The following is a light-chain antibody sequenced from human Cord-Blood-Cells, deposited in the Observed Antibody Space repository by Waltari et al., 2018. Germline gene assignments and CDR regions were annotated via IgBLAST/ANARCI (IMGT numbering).Light chain of an antibody. CDR2: AAS. CDR1: QGISSY. Sequence: IQLTQSPSSLSASVGDRVTITCRASQGISSYLAWYQQQPGKAPKLLIYAASTLQSGVPSRFSGSGSGTDFTLTISSLQPEDFATYYCQQLNSYPIFTFGPGTKVDIK. CDR3: QQLNSYPIFT. V-gene: IGKV1-9*01. J-gene: IGKJ3*01.